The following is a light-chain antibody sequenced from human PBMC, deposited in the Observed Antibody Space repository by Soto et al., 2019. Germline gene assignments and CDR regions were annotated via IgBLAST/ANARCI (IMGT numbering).Light chain of an antibody. V-gene: IGKV3-11*01. J-gene: IGKJ5*01. CDR1: QSVSSY. CDR3: QQRSNWPPVT. Sequence: EIVLTQSPATLSLSPRERATLSCRASQSVSSYLAWYQQKPGQAPRLLIYDASNRATGIPARFSGSGSGTDFTLTISSLEPEDFAVYYCQQRSNWPPVTFGLGTRLEIK. CDR2: DAS.